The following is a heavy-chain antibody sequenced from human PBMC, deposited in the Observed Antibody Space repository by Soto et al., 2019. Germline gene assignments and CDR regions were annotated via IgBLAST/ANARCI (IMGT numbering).Heavy chain of an antibody. CDR1: GFSLSSYA. Sequence: WGSRRLSCAASGFSLSSYAMSWVRQAPGKGLEWVSCMSAGVGSTFHADSVKGRFTISRDNSKNTLYLQMNSLRAEDTAVYYCAKDSYGSGTDYFYGREGRGKGTPVTISA. J-gene: IGHJ6*04. D-gene: IGHD3-10*01. CDR2: MSAGVGST. CDR3: AKDSYGSGTDYFYGREG. V-gene: IGHV3-23*01.